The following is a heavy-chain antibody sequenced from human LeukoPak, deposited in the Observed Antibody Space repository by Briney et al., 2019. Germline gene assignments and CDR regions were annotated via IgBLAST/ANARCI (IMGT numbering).Heavy chain of an antibody. J-gene: IGHJ3*02. V-gene: IGHV4-59*01. CDR3: ASKGYSYYDFWSGYPLDAFDI. CDR1: GGSISSYY. Sequence: SETLSLACTVSGGSISSYYWSWIRQPPGKGLEWIGYIYYSGSTNYNPSLKSRVTISVDTSKNQFSLKLSSVTAADTAVYYCASKGYSYYDFWSGYPLDAFDIWGQGTMVTVSS. CDR2: IYYSGST. D-gene: IGHD3-3*01.